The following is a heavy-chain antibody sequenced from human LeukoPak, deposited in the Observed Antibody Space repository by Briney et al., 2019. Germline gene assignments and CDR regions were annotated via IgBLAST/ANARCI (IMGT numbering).Heavy chain of an antibody. V-gene: IGHV3-30-3*01. CDR1: GFTFSSYA. D-gene: IGHD4-23*01. J-gene: IGHJ4*02. CDR2: ISYDGSNK. Sequence: GGSLRLSCAASGFTFSSYAMDWVRQAPGKGLEWVAVISYDGSNKYCADSVKGRFTISRDNAKNTLYLQMNSLRVEDTAVYYCARGRPHGNDYWGQGTLVTVSS. CDR3: ARGRPHGNDY.